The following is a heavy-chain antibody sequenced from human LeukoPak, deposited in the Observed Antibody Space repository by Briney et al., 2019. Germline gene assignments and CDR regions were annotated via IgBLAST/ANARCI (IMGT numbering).Heavy chain of an antibody. Sequence: SETLSLTFTVTGGSISNYYWSWIRQPAGKGLEWIGRIYTSGSFSYNPSLKSRVTMSVDTSKNQFSLKLSSVTAADTAVYYCARDLRRSGSFVYWFDPWGQGTLVTVTS. J-gene: IGHJ5*02. CDR3: ARDLRRSGSFVYWFDP. CDR2: IYTSGSF. CDR1: GGSISNYY. V-gene: IGHV4-4*07. D-gene: IGHD2-15*01.